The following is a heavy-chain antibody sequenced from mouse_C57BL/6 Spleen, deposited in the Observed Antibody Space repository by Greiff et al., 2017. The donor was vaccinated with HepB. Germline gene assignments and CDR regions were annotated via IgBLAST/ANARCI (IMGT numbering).Heavy chain of an antibody. CDR2: IYPRDGST. D-gene: IGHD2-3*01. CDR1: GYTFTSYD. J-gene: IGHJ1*03. Sequence: QVQLKESGPELVKPGASVKLSCKASGYTFTSYDINWVKQRPGQGLEWIGWIYPRDGSTKYNEKFKGKATLTVDTSSSTAYMELHSLTSEDSAVYFCARSGFYDDYYWYFDVWGTGTTVTVSS. V-gene: IGHV1-85*01. CDR3: ARSGFYDDYYWYFDV.